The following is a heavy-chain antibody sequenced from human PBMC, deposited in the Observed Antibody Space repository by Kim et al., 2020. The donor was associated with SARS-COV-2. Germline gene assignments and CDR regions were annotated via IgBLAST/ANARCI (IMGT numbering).Heavy chain of an antibody. Sequence: ASVKVSCKASGYTFTSYGISWVRQAPGQGLEWMGWISAYNGNTNYAQKLQGRVTMTTDTSTSTAYMELRSLRSDDTAVYYCARQIPFGGFGEFVNWFDPWGQGTLVTVSS. D-gene: IGHD3-10*01. V-gene: IGHV1-18*01. CDR3: ARQIPFGGFGEFVNWFDP. CDR1: GYTFTSYG. J-gene: IGHJ5*02. CDR2: ISAYNGNT.